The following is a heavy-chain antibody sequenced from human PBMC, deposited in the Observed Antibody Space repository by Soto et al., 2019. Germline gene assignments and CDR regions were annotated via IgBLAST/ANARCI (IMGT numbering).Heavy chain of an antibody. J-gene: IGHJ4*02. Sequence: ASVKVSCKASGYTFTSYYMHWVRQAPGQGLEWMGGIIPIGGTANYAQKFQGRVTITTDTSTSTAYMELSSLRSEDTAVYYCARDPRGYLDYWGQGTLVTVSS. CDR1: GYTFTSYY. V-gene: IGHV1-46*01. CDR3: ARDPRGYLDY. D-gene: IGHD5-12*01. CDR2: IIPIGGTA.